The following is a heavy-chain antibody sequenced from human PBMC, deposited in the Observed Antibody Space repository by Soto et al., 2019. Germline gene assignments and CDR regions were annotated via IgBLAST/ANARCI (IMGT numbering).Heavy chain of an antibody. D-gene: IGHD2-21*02. Sequence: PSETLSLTCTVSGGSISSGDYYWSWIRQPPGKGLEWIGYIYYSGSTYYNPSLKSRVTISVDTSKNQFSLKLSSVTAADTAVYYCARATHIVVVTATSWFDPWGQGTLVTVS. V-gene: IGHV4-30-4*01. CDR1: GGSISSGDYY. J-gene: IGHJ5*02. CDR2: IYYSGST. CDR3: ARATHIVVVTATSWFDP.